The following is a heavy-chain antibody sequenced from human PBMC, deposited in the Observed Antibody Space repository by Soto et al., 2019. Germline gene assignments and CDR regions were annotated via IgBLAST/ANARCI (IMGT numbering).Heavy chain of an antibody. J-gene: IGHJ4*02. V-gene: IGHV3-30*03. D-gene: IGHD3-10*01. CDR3: APWFGAFDY. Sequence: QVQLVESGGGVVQPGRCLRLSCAASGFTFSSYDMHWVRQAPGKGLEWVAVISYDGSNKYYADSVKGRFTISRDNSKNTLYLKMNSLKAEDTAVYYCAPWFGAFDYWGQGTLVTVSS. CDR1: GFTFSSYD. CDR2: ISYDGSNK.